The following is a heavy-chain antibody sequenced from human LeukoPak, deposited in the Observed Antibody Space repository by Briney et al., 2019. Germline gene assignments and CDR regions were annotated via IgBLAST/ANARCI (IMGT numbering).Heavy chain of an antibody. V-gene: IGHV1-18*01. CDR1: NYTFTSYG. D-gene: IGHD3-10*01. Sequence: ASVKVSCKASNYTFTSYGISWVRQAPGQGLEWMAWINAYNGDTNYAQKLQGRVTLTTDTSTSTAYMELRSLRSDDTAVYYCARDGSGVWFDYWGQGTLVTVSS. CDR2: INAYNGDT. CDR3: ARDGSGVWFDY. J-gene: IGHJ4*02.